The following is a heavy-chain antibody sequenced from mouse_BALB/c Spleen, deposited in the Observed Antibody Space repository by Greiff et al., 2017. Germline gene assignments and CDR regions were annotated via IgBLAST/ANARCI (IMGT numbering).Heavy chain of an antibody. CDR3: ARSWGNYHAMDY. V-gene: IGHV3-2*02. Sequence: EVQLVESGPGLVKPSQSLSLTCTVTGYSITSDYAWNWIRQFPGNKLEWMGYISYSGSTSYNPSLKSRISITRDTSKNQFFLQLNSVTTEDTATYYCARSWGNYHAMDYWGQGTSVTVSS. CDR2: ISYSGST. CDR1: GYSITSDYA. J-gene: IGHJ4*01. D-gene: IGHD2-1*01.